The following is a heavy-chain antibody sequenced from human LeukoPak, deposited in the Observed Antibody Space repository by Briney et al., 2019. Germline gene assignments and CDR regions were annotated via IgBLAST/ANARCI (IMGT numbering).Heavy chain of an antibody. J-gene: IGHJ4*02. V-gene: IGHV3-21*01. CDR2: ISSSSSYI. Sequence: GGSLRLSCAASGFTFSSYSMNWVRQAPGKGLEWVSSISSSSSYIYYADSVKGRFTISRDNAKNSLYLQMNSLRAEDTAVYYCARVRYCSSTSCPRGDDYWGQGTRVTVSS. D-gene: IGHD2-2*01. CDR3: ARVRYCSSTSCPRGDDY. CDR1: GFTFSSYS.